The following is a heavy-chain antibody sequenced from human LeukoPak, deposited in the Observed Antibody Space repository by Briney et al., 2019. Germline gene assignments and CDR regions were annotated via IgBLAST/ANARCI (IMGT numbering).Heavy chain of an antibody. J-gene: IGHJ4*02. CDR1: GFTLSSYW. V-gene: IGHV3-74*01. D-gene: IGHD3-22*01. CDR2: INNDGST. Sequence: GGSLRLSCAASGFTLSSYWMHWVRQAPGKGLVWVSRINNDGSTSYADSVKGRFTISRDNVKNTLYLQMNSLRAEDTAIYYCAREGLTFDYWGQGTLVTVSS. CDR3: AREGLTFDY.